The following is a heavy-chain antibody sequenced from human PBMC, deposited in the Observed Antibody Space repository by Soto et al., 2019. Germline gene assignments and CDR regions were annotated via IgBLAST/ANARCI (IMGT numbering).Heavy chain of an antibody. CDR2: ISGKNGNT. Sequence: ASVKVSCKASGYNFSDFGVTWVRQAPGQGLEWMGWISGKNGNTNYAQKVQGRVTLTADTSTRTAYMEMRALTSDDTGIYYCARSEYYEDTGTFENWGQGTPVTVSS. CDR1: GYNFSDFG. D-gene: IGHD1-1*01. V-gene: IGHV1-18*04. J-gene: IGHJ4*02. CDR3: ARSEYYEDTGTFEN.